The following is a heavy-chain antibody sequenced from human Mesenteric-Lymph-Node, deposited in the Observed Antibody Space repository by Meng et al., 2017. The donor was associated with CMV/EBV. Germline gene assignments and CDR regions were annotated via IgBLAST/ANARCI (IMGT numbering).Heavy chain of an antibody. Sequence: FTTYTMHWVRPAPGKRPEWMGWINAGNGNTKYSQKIQGRVTISRDTSATTAHMELRSLRSEDTAVYYCARDRSYASAGGDAFDIWGQGTMVTVSS. J-gene: IGHJ3*02. CDR2: INAGNGNT. CDR3: ARDRSYASAGGDAFDI. D-gene: IGHD3-16*01. V-gene: IGHV1-3*01. CDR1: FTTYT.